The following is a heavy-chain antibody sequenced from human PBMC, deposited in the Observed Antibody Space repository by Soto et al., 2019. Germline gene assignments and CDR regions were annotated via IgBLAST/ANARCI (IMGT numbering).Heavy chain of an antibody. J-gene: IGHJ5*02. V-gene: IGHV6-1*01. CDR1: GDSVSSNSAA. D-gene: IGHD2-2*01. CDR2: TYYRSKWYN. Sequence: SQTLSLTCAISGDSVSSNSAAWSWIRQSPSRGLEWLGRTYYRSKWYNDYAVSVNSRITINPDTSKNQFSLQLTSVTPEDAAVYFCARGSHDSTWSWGQGTLVTVS. CDR3: ARGSHDSTWS.